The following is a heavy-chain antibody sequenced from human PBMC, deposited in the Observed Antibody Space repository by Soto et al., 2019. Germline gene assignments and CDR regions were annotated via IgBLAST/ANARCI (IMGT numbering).Heavy chain of an antibody. J-gene: IGHJ6*02. CDR1: GYTFTTYD. Sequence: GASVKVSCKASGYTFTTYDINWVRQAPVQGLEWLGWMDPNSGSTGYAQNFQGRITMTRNISINTAHMELSSRQSEDTAVYYCARERKFDFWRKGLDVWGQGTTVNVSS. D-gene: IGHD3-3*01. CDR3: ARERKFDFWRKGLDV. CDR2: MDPNSGST. V-gene: IGHV1-8*01.